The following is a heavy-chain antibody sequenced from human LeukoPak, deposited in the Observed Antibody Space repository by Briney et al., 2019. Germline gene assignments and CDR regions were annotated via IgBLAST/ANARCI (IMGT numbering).Heavy chain of an antibody. D-gene: IGHD3-9*01. J-gene: IGHJ4*02. CDR1: GFTFSSYS. V-gene: IGHV3-48*01. CDR3: ARVLGNYDILTGYYIGLYFDY. Sequence: GGSLRLSCAASGFTFSSYSMNWVRQAPGKGLEWVSYISSSSSTIYYEDSVKGRFTISRDNAKNSLYLQMNSLRAEDTAVYYCARVLGNYDILTGYYIGLYFDYWGQGTLVTVSS. CDR2: ISSSSSTI.